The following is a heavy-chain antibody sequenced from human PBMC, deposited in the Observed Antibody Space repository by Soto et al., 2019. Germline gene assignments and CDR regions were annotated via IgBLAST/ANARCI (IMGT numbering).Heavy chain of an antibody. CDR1: GFTFSSYG. CDR2: ISYDGSNK. V-gene: IGHV3-30*18. CDR3: AKDLDSSSSPWYSRYYYYGMDV. Sequence: QVQLVESGGGVVQPGRSLRLSCAASGFTFSSYGMHWVRQAPGKGLEWVAVISYDGSNKYYADSVKGRFTISRDNSKNTLYLQMNSLRAEDTAVYYCAKDLDSSSSPWYSRYYYYGMDVWGQGTTVTVSS. J-gene: IGHJ6*02. D-gene: IGHD6-6*01.